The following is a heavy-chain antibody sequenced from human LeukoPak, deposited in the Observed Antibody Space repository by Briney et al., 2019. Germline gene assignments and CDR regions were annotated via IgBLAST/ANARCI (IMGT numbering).Heavy chain of an antibody. CDR2: INHSGST. Sequence: PSETLSLTCAVYGGSFSGYYWSWIRQPPGKGLEWIGEINHSGSTNYNPSLKSRVTISVDTSKNQFSLKLSSVTAADTAVYYCARRPLLSYYYDSSGYLGSFDYWGQGTLVTVSS. CDR3: ARRPLLSYYYDSSGYLGSFDY. CDR1: GGSFSGYY. D-gene: IGHD3-22*01. J-gene: IGHJ4*02. V-gene: IGHV4-34*01.